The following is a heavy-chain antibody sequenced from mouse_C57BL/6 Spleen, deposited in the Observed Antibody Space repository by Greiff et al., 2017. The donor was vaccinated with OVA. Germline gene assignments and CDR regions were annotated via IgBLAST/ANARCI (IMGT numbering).Heavy chain of an antibody. D-gene: IGHD2-5*01. CDR3: TRDYSKFSRYFDV. Sequence: VQLQQSGAELVRPGASVTLSCKASGYTFTDYEMHWVKQTPVHGLEWIGAIEPETGGTAYNQKFKGKAILTADKSSSTAYMELRSLTSEDSAVYYCTRDYSKFSRYFDVWGTGTTVTVSS. CDR1: GYTFTDYE. CDR2: IEPETGGT. J-gene: IGHJ1*03. V-gene: IGHV1-15*01.